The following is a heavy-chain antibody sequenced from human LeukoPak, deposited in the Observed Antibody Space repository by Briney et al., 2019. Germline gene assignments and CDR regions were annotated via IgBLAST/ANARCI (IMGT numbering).Heavy chain of an antibody. D-gene: IGHD2-2*01. CDR3: ARDTKYAFDN. J-gene: IGHJ4*02. Sequence: XGSLRLACAASGFTFSSYSRKWVRQARGKGVGWVSYIGMSSGNRKYADWVKGRFNIAADKANTSVYLQMNTLRVEDTAVYYCARDTKYAFDNWGQGTLVTVSS. V-gene: IGHV3-21*05. CDR1: GFTFSSYS. CDR2: IGMSSGNR.